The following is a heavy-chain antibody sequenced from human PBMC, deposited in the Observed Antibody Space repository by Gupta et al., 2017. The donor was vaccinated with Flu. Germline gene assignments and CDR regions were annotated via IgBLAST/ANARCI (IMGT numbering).Heavy chain of an antibody. CDR3: AREKFCSTASCYRWFDP. CDR2: INPHSRST. Sequence: QAQLVQSETEVKKPGASVRVSCKASGYTFTAYDIHWVRQAPGQGLEWMGRINPHSRSTNYEQKFQERVTMTMDTSISTAYMDLNRLRSDDTAVYYCAREKFCSTASCYRWFDPWGQGALVTVSS. V-gene: IGHV1-2*06. D-gene: IGHD2-2*02. CDR1: GYTFTAYD. J-gene: IGHJ5*02.